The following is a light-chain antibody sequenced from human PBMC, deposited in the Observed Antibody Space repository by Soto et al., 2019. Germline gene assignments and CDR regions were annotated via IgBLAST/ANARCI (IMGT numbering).Light chain of an antibody. CDR2: GAS. V-gene: IGKV3-20*01. J-gene: IGKJ1*01. CDR3: QQYGSSLTWT. Sequence: EIVLTQSPGTLSLSPGERATLSCRASQSVSSSYLAWYQQKPGQAPRLLIYGASSRATGIPDRFSRSGSGTDFTLTISRLEPEDFAVYYCQQYGSSLTWTFGQGTKLEIK. CDR1: QSVSSSY.